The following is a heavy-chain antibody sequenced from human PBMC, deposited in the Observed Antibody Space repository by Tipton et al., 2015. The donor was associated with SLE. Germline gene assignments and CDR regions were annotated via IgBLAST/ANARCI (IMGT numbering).Heavy chain of an antibody. V-gene: IGHV1-18*01. CDR1: GYTFTSYG. CDR2: ISVYNGNT. J-gene: IGHJ4*02. Sequence: QVQLVQSGAEVKKPGASVKVSCKASGYTFTSYGLSWVRQAPGQGLEWMGWISVYNGNTNYAQKFQGRVNMTTDTSINTAYMELRSLRSDDTGLYYCARGPRRSGSDYWGQGTLVTVSS. CDR3: ARGPRRSGSDY. D-gene: IGHD3-10*01.